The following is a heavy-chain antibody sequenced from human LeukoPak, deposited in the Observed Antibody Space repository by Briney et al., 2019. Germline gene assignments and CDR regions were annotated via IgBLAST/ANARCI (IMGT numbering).Heavy chain of an antibody. Sequence: PGGSLRLSCAASGFTFDDYAMHWVRQAPGKGLEWVSLISGDGGSTYYADSVKGRFTISRVNSKNSLYLQMNSLRTEDTALYYCAKDLGRQYYYYYYGMDVWGQGTTVTVSS. CDR1: GFTFDDYA. CDR3: AKDLGRQYYYYYYGMDV. CDR2: ISGDGGST. D-gene: IGHD7-27*01. V-gene: IGHV3-43*02. J-gene: IGHJ6*02.